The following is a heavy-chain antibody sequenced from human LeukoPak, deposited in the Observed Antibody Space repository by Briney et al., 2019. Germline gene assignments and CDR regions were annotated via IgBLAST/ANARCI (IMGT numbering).Heavy chain of an antibody. CDR3: ARLRSPGDFDY. J-gene: IGHJ4*02. D-gene: IGHD1-26*01. Sequence: PSETLSLTCSVSGGSISGTNYYWAWIRQPPEKGLEWIGTIYYSGSTYYNVSLKSRVTISVDTSKNQFSLNLRSVTAADTAVYYCARLRSPGDFDYWGQGTLVTVSS. V-gene: IGHV4-39*07. CDR2: IYYSGST. CDR1: GGSISGTNYY.